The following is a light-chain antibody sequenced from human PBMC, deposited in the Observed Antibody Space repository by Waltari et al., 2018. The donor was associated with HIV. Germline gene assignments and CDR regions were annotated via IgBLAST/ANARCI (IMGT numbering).Light chain of an antibody. CDR2: NDN. V-gene: IGLV1-44*01. CDR3: ASWDDNLNGL. J-gene: IGLJ2*01. Sequence: QSVLTQPPSASGTPGQRVTISCSGSRSNIGSNTVHWYKQLPGTAPKLLIYNDNQRPSGVPARFSGSTSGPSASLAISGLPSEDEAHYYCASWDDNLNGLFGGGTKLTVL. CDR1: RSNIGSNT.